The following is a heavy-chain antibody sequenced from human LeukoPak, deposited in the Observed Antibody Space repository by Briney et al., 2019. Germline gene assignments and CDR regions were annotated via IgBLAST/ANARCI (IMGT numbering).Heavy chain of an antibody. CDR1: GYTFTNFD. CDR2: ISAYNGNT. V-gene: IGHV1-18*01. J-gene: IGHJ4*02. Sequence: GASVNVSCKASGYTFTNFDVTWVRQAPGQGLEWMGWISAYNGNTNYAQKFRGRVTMTTDTSTSTAYMEVRSLTSDDTAVYYCARVSDITGIFDYWGQGTLVTVSS. D-gene: IGHD1-20*01. CDR3: ARVSDITGIFDY.